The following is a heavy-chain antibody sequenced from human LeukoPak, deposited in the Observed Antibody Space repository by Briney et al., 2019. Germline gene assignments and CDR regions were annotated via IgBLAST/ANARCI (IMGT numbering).Heavy chain of an antibody. D-gene: IGHD3-9*01. CDR2: IKQDGSEK. CDR3: AREEEYYDILTGNYYYFDY. Sequence: GGSLRLSCAASRFSFSTYCMSWVRQAPGKGLEWVANIKQDGSEKYYVDSVKGRFTISRDNAQNPLYLQMNSLRAEDTAVYYCAREEEYYDILTGNYYYFDYWGRGTLVTVSS. J-gene: IGHJ4*02. CDR1: RFSFSTYC. V-gene: IGHV3-7*04.